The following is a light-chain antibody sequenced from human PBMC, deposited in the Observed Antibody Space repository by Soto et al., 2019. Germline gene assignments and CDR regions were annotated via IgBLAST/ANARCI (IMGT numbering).Light chain of an antibody. Sequence: QSVLTQPPSVSAAPGQKGTISCSGSSSNSGNNYVSWYQQLPGTAPKLLIYENNKRPSGIPDRFSGSKSGTSATLGITGLQTGDEADYYCGTWDSSLSAYVFGTGTNVTVL. CDR3: GTWDSSLSAYV. J-gene: IGLJ1*01. CDR1: SSNSGNNY. CDR2: ENN. V-gene: IGLV1-51*02.